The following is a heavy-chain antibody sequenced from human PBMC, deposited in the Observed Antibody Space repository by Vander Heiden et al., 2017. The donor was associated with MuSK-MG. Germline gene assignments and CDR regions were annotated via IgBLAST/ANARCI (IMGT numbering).Heavy chain of an antibody. J-gene: IGHJ4*02. CDR3: AREGEDIGGRPADPDFDY. Sequence: QESGPRLVKPSETLSLTCAVSGFSISSGYYWGWIRQPPGKGLEWIGSIYRTGSTYYNTSLKRRVTISVDTSKNQFSRKLRSMTAAETAVYYCAREGEDIGGRPADPDFDYWGQGTMVTVSS. CDR1: GFSISSGYY. V-gene: IGHV4-38-2*02. D-gene: IGHD2-2*01. CDR2: IYRTGST.